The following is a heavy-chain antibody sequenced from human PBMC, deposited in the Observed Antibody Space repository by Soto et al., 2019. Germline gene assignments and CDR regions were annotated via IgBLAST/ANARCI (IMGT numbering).Heavy chain of an antibody. Sequence: GSLRLSCAASGFTFSSYAMKWVRQAPGKGLEWVAVISFDGSNKYYADSVKGRFTISRDNSKNTLYLQMNSLRAEDTAVYFCARGPSSLTRFDYWGQGTLVTVSS. V-gene: IGHV3-30-3*01. CDR2: ISFDGSNK. D-gene: IGHD2-2*01. J-gene: IGHJ4*02. CDR1: GFTFSSYA. CDR3: ARGPSSLTRFDY.